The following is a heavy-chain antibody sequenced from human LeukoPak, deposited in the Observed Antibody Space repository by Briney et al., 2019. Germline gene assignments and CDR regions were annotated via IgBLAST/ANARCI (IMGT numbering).Heavy chain of an antibody. CDR1: GGSTSSYY. Sequence: SETLSLTCTVSGGSTSSYYWSWIRQPPGKGLEWIGYIYYSGSTNYNPSLKSRVTISVDTSKNQFSLKLSSVTAADTAVYYCARAIAVAGLAWFDPWGQGTLVTVSS. V-gene: IGHV4-59*01. J-gene: IGHJ5*02. CDR2: IYYSGST. D-gene: IGHD6-19*01. CDR3: ARAIAVAGLAWFDP.